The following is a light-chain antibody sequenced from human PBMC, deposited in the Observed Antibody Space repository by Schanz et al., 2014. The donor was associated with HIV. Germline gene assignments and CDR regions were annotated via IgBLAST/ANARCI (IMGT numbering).Light chain of an antibody. CDR2: EVS. J-gene: IGLJ3*02. V-gene: IGLV2-18*02. CDR1: SSDVGSYNR. Sequence: QSALTQPPSVSGSPGQSVTISCTGTSSDVGSYNRVSWYQQPPGTAPKLMIYEVSNRPSGVPDRFSGSKSGNTASLTISGLQAEDEADYYCSSYRGDHTLVFGGGTKLTVL. CDR3: SSYRGDHTLV.